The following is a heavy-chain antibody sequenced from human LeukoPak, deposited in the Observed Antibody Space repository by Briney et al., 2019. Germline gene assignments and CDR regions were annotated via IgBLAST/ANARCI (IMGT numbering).Heavy chain of an antibody. CDR3: AREGGYCSSTSCYATNYCYYYYMDV. CDR1: GFTFSSYS. CDR2: ISSSSSYI. V-gene: IGHV3-21*01. J-gene: IGHJ6*03. Sequence: PGGSLRLSCAASGFTFSSYSMNWVRQAPGKGLEWVSSISSSSSYIYYADSVKGRFTISRDNAKNSLYLQMNSLRAEDTAVYYCAREGGYCSSTSCYATNYCYYYYMDVWGKGTTVTVSS. D-gene: IGHD2-2*01.